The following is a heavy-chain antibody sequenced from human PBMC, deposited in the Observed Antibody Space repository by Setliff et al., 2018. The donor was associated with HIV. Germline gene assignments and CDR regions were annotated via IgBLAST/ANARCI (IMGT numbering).Heavy chain of an antibody. J-gene: IGHJ4*02. CDR2: ISSSDGTI. CDR3: ARLSPPDDYGDLGGVDY. CDR1: GFAFDDYG. V-gene: IGHV3-48*03. D-gene: IGHD4-17*01. Sequence: GGSLRLSCAASGFAFDDYGMSWVRQAPGKGLEWVAYISSSDGTIYYADSVKGRFTIYRDNAQNSLLLQMNSLRAEDTGLYYCARLSPPDDYGDLGGVDYWGQGTLVTVSS.